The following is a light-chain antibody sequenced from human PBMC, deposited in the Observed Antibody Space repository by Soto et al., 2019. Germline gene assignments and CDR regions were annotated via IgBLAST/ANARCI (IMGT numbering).Light chain of an antibody. J-gene: IGKJ5*01. CDR1: QDIRGA. CDR2: DLS. Sequence: AIPVTQSPSSLSASVGDRVTITCRASQDIRGALAWYQQKPGKAPKLLIYDLSTLESGVPSRFSGSGSGTEFTLTISSLQPEDFGAYYCQQFNSYPITFGHGTRLEIK. V-gene: IGKV1-13*02. CDR3: QQFNSYPIT.